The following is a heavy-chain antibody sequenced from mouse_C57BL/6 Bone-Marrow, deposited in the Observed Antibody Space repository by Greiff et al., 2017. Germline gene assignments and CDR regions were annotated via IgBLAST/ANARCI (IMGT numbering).Heavy chain of an antibody. V-gene: IGHV5-6*01. CDR1: GFTFSSYG. Sequence: EVMLVESGGDLVKPGGSLKLSCAASGFTFSSYGMSWVRQTPDKRLEWVATISSGGSYTYYPDSVKGRFTISRDNAKNTLYLQMSSLKSEDTAMYYCASDSSGWFAYWGQGTLVTVSA. J-gene: IGHJ3*01. CDR3: ASDSSGWFAY. D-gene: IGHD3-2*02. CDR2: ISSGGSYT.